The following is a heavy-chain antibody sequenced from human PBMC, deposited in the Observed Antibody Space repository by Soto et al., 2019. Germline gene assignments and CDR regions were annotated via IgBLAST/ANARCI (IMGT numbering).Heavy chain of an antibody. CDR3: ARGRSVVLGSGYSPNDY. D-gene: IGHD3-22*01. CDR2: MNPNSGNT. Sequence: QVQLVQSGAEVKKPGASVKVSCKASGYTFTSYDINWVRQATGQGLEWMGWMNPNSGNTGYAQKFQGRVTMTRNTSISTAYMELSSLRSEDTAVYYCARGRSVVLGSGYSPNDYWGHGTLVTVSS. J-gene: IGHJ4*01. V-gene: IGHV1-8*01. CDR1: GYTFTSYD.